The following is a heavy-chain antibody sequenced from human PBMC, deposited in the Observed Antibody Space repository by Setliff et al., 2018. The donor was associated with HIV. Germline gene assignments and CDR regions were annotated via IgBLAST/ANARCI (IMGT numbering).Heavy chain of an antibody. CDR3: AAGLNYYDRSGLGA. J-gene: IGHJ5*02. CDR2: IIPIFGAP. D-gene: IGHD3-22*01. Sequence: SVKVSCKASGGTFSSYAISWVRQTPGQGLEWMGGIIPIFGAPHYAQKSQDRVTITTDESTSTAYMEVSSLTSEDTAVYYCAAGLNYYDRSGLGAWGQGTLVTVSS. V-gene: IGHV1-69*05. CDR1: GGTFSSYA.